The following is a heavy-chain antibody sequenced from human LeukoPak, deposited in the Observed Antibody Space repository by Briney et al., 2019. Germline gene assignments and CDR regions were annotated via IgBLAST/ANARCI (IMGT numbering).Heavy chain of an antibody. Sequence: GGSLRLSCAASGFTFSSYAMSWVRQAPGKGLEWVSAISGSGGSTYYADSVKGRFTISRDNSKNTLYLQMNSLRAEDTAVYYCARESGYSGYDSGRAFDPWGQGTLVTVSS. D-gene: IGHD5-12*01. CDR3: ARESGYSGYDSGRAFDP. J-gene: IGHJ5*02. CDR1: GFTFSSYA. CDR2: ISGSGGST. V-gene: IGHV3-23*01.